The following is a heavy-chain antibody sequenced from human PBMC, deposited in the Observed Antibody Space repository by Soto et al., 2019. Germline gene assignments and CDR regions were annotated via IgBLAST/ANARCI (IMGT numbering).Heavy chain of an antibody. J-gene: IGHJ6*02. CDR1: GYTFISYS. CDR2: ISAYNGNT. V-gene: IGHV1-18*01. CDR3: ARGAFCGGAPGCRDMDV. Sequence: QIQLVQSGGEVKKPGASVQVSCKSSGYTFISYSITWVRQAPGQGVEWMGRISAYNGNTNYAQKLQGRVTMTPDTSTSTAYMELRSLRSDDTAVYYCARGAFCGGAPGCRDMDVWGQGTTVTVSS. D-gene: IGHD2-21*01.